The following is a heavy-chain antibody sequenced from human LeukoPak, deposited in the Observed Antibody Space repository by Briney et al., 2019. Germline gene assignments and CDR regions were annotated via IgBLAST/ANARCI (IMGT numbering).Heavy chain of an antibody. D-gene: IGHD3-22*01. CDR2: INHSENT. Sequence: SETLSLTCAVYGGSFGAYYWSWIRQPPGKGLEWIGDINYSENTIWIGEINHSENTNYNPSLKSRVTISVDTSKNQFSLQLRSVTAADTAVYYCTRNFDRSGYYLAYWGQGNLVTVSS. J-gene: IGHJ4*02. CDR1: GGSFGAYY. CDR3: TRNFDRSGYYLAY. V-gene: IGHV4-34*01.